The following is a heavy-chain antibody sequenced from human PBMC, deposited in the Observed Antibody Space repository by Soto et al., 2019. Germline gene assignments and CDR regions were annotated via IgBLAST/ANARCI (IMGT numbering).Heavy chain of an antibody. D-gene: IGHD4-17*01. V-gene: IGHV3-33*01. Sequence: QVQLVESGGDVVQPGRSLRLFCAASGFTFSSYALHWVRQAPGKGLEWVALIGYDGSNKYYADSVKGRFTISRDNSKNTLYLHMNSLRAEDKAVYYCARSFYGDYDYYGMDVWGQGTTVTVSS. CDR1: GFTFSSYA. CDR2: IGYDGSNK. J-gene: IGHJ6*02. CDR3: ARSFYGDYDYYGMDV.